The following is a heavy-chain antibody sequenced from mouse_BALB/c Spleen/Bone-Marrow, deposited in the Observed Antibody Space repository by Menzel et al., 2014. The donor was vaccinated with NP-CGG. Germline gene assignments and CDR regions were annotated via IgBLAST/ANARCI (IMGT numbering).Heavy chain of an antibody. CDR3: ARDENVGIYWYFDV. V-gene: IGHV7-3*02. CDR2: IRNKAKGYTT. D-gene: IGHD4-1*01. Sequence: EVQVVESGGGSVQPGGSLRLSCATSGFTFTDYYMRWVRQPPGKALEWLGFIRNKAKGYTTDYSASVKGRFTISRDNYQRILYLQMNTLRAEDSATYYCARDENVGIYWYFDVWGAGTTVIVSS. CDR1: GFTFTDYY. J-gene: IGHJ1*01.